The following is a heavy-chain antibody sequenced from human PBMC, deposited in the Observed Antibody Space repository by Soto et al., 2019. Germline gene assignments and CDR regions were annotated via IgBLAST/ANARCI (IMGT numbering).Heavy chain of an antibody. Sequence: ASVKVSCKASGGTFSSYTISWVRQAPGQGLEWMGRIIPILGIANYAQNLQGRVTIYQDTSASTAYMELSSLTSEDTAVYYCAREKWASGSRWLDPWGQGTLVTVSS. CDR3: AREKWASGSRWLDP. CDR2: IIPILGIA. CDR1: GGTFSSYT. J-gene: IGHJ5*02. D-gene: IGHD6-19*01. V-gene: IGHV1-69*04.